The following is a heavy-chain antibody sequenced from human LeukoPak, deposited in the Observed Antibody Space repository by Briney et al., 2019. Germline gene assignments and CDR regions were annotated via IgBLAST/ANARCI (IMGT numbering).Heavy chain of an antibody. J-gene: IGHJ6*02. Sequence: ASVKVSCKASGYTFTGYYMHWVRQAPGQGLEWMGWINPNSGGTNYAQKFQGRVTMTRDTSISTAYMELSRLRSDGTAVYYCARGWGTGTTIYYYYYGMDVWGQGTTVTVSS. CDR3: ARGWGTGTTIYYYYYGMDV. CDR2: INPNSGGT. D-gene: IGHD1-7*01. CDR1: GYTFTGYY. V-gene: IGHV1-2*02.